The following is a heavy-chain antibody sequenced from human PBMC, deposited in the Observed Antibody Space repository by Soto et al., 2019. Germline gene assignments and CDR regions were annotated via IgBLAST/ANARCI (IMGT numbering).Heavy chain of an antibody. CDR1: GGSFSGYY. D-gene: IGHD2-8*02. Sequence: SETLSLTCAVYGGSFSGYYWTWVRQPPGTGLEWIGEINHSGSTNYNPSLKSRVTISVDTSKNQFSLKLTSVTAADTAVYYCARDKITGLFDYWGQGALVTVS. CDR2: INHSGST. CDR3: ARDKITGLFDY. J-gene: IGHJ4*02. V-gene: IGHV4-34*01.